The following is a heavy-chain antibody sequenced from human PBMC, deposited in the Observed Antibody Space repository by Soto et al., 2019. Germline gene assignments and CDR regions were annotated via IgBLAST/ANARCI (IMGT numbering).Heavy chain of an antibody. CDR2: INAGNGNT. Sequence: QVQLVQSGAEVKKPGASVKVSCKASGYTFTSYAMHWVRQAPGQRLEWMGWINAGNGNTKYSQKFQGRVTITRDTSASTAYVELSSLRSEDTAVYYCARSRDGDNYYGPVSNGYWGQGTLVTVSS. V-gene: IGHV1-3*01. CDR3: ARSRDGDNYYGPVSNGY. J-gene: IGHJ4*02. CDR1: GYTFTSYA. D-gene: IGHD3-10*01.